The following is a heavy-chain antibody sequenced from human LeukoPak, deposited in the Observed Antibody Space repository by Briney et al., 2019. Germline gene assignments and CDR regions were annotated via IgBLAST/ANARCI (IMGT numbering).Heavy chain of an antibody. D-gene: IGHD1-26*01. CDR1: GGSISSYY. V-gene: IGHV4-4*07. J-gene: IGHJ4*02. CDR3: ARLSGSYFDY. Sequence: PSETLSLTCTVAGGSISSYYWSWLRQPAGKGREWIGRIYTSGSTNYNPSRKSRVTMSVDTSKNQFSLKLSALTAADTAVYYCARLSGSYFDYWGQGTLVTVSS. CDR2: IYTSGST.